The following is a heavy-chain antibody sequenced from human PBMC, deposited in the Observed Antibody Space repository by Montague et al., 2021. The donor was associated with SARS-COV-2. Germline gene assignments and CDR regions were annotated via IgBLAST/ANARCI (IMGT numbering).Heavy chain of an antibody. CDR2: ISHSGSA. CDR3: TRGSSGY. CDR1: GGSFSDYK. J-gene: IGHJ4*02. V-gene: IGHV4-34*01. Sequence: SETLSLTCAVYGGSFSDYKWTWIRQSPGKGLEWIGQISHSGSANYNPSLKSRVTISVDTAKNQFSLKLTSVNAADTAGYYCTRGSSGYWGQGALVTVSS.